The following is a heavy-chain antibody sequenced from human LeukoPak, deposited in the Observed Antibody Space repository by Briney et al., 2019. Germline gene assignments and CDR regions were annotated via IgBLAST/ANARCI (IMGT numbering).Heavy chain of an antibody. CDR1: GYTFTSYD. Sequence: VASVTVSFKASGYTFTSYDINWVRQATGQGLEWMGWMNPNSGNTGYAQKFQGRVTMTRNTSISTAYMELSSLRSEDTAVYYCARAGGYCGRISCPYYFDYWGQGSLVAVSS. CDR2: MNPNSGNT. D-gene: IGHD2-15*01. CDR3: ARAGGYCGRISCPYYFDY. V-gene: IGHV1-8*01. J-gene: IGHJ4*02.